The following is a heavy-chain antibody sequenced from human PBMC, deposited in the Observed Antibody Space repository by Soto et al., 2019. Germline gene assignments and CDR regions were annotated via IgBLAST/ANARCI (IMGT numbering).Heavy chain of an antibody. Sequence: LKISCKGSGYSFTSYWISWVRQMPGKGLEWMGRIDPSDSYTNYSPSFQGHVTISADKSISTAYLQWSSLKASDTAMYYCARLRGGIQLMDYYGMDVWGQGTTVTVSS. CDR2: IDPSDSYT. J-gene: IGHJ6*02. D-gene: IGHD5-18*01. CDR3: ARLRGGIQLMDYYGMDV. CDR1: GYSFTSYW. V-gene: IGHV5-10-1*01.